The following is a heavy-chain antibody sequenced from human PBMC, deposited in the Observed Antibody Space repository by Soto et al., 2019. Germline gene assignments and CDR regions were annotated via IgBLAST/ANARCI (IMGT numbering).Heavy chain of an antibody. CDR2: ISYDGSNK. Sequence: QVQLVESGGGVVQPGRSLRLSCAASGFTFSSYGMHWVRQAPGKGLEWVAVISYDGSNKYYADSVKGRFTISRDNSKNTLYLQMNSLRAEDTAVYYCAKIQLGYCISTSCARRTGLDYWGQGTLVTVSA. CDR1: GFTFSSYG. D-gene: IGHD2-2*01. V-gene: IGHV3-30*18. J-gene: IGHJ4*02. CDR3: AKIQLGYCISTSCARRTGLDY.